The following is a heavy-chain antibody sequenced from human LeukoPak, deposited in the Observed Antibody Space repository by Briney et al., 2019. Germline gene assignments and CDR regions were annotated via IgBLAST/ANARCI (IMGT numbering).Heavy chain of an antibody. Sequence: GGSLRLSCAASGFTFSDYYMSWIRQAPGKGLEWVSYISSSGSTIYYADSVKGRFTISRDNAKNSLYLQMNSLRAEDTAIYYCAKQNDSSGSFFDYWGQGTLVTVSS. CDR2: ISSSGSTI. CDR3: AKQNDSSGSFFDY. D-gene: IGHD3-22*01. J-gene: IGHJ4*02. V-gene: IGHV3-11*01. CDR1: GFTFSDYY.